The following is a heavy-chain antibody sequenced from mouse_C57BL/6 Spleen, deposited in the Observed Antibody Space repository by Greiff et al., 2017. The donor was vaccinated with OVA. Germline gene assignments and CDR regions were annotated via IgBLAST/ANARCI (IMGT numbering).Heavy chain of an antibody. V-gene: IGHV1-49*01. D-gene: IGHD2-3*01. Sequence: LKESGAELVRPGSSVKLSCKDSYFAFMACAMHWVKHRPGHGLEWIGSFTMYSDATEYSENFKGKATLTANTSSSTAYMELSSLTSEDSAVYYCARESPDGHYFDYWGQGTTLTVSS. CDR2: FTMYSDAT. CDR3: ARESPDGHYFDY. CDR1: YFAFMACA. J-gene: IGHJ2*01.